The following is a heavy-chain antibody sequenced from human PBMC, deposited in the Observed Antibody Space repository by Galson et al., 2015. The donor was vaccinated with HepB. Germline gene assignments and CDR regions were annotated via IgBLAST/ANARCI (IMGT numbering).Heavy chain of an antibody. Sequence: SVKVSCKASGYTFTSYAMHWVRQAPGQRLEWMGWINAGNGNTKYSQKFQGRVTITRDTSASTAYMELSSLRSEDTAVYYCAREGSSGWYEDYYYGMDVWGQGTTVTVSS. J-gene: IGHJ6*02. CDR2: INAGNGNT. CDR1: GYTFTSYA. V-gene: IGHV1-3*01. D-gene: IGHD6-19*01. CDR3: AREGSSGWYEDYYYGMDV.